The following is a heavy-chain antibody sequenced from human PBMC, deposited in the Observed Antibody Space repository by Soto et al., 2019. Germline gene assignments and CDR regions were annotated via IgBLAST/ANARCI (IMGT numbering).Heavy chain of an antibody. J-gene: IGHJ5*02. Sequence: EVQLLESGVGLVQPGGSLRLSCAASGFTCSSYAISWVLQAPGKGLEWVSAISGSGGSTYYADSVKGRFTISSDNTNNTLYLQMNSLRADDTAVYYCAKDRGVVVVAATTPWGQGTLVTVSS. D-gene: IGHD2-15*01. CDR3: AKDRGVVVVAATTP. V-gene: IGHV3-23*01. CDR2: ISGSGGST. CDR1: GFTCSSYA.